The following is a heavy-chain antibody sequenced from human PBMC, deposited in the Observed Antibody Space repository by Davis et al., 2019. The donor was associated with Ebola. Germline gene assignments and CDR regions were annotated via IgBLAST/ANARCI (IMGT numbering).Heavy chain of an antibody. V-gene: IGHV3-23*01. D-gene: IGHD6-19*01. Sequence: GESLKISCAASGFTFSSYAMSWVRQAPGKGLEWVSAISGSGGSTYYADSVKGRFTISRDNSKNTLYLQMNSLRAEDTAVYYCAKMGRQWLVPSDFDYWGQGTLVTVSS. CDR3: AKMGRQWLVPSDFDY. CDR1: GFTFSSYA. J-gene: IGHJ4*02. CDR2: ISGSGGST.